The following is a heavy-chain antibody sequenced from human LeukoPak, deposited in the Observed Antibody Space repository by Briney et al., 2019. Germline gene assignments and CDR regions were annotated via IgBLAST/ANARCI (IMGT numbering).Heavy chain of an antibody. J-gene: IGHJ6*03. D-gene: IGHD2-2*01. CDR2: TYYIGSA. Sequence: SETLSLTCTVSGGSVNSGDYYWTWIRQPPGKGLEWIGYTYYIGSAYYNPSLKSRVTISVDTSKNQFSLKLTSVTAADTAVYYCARDTHCSSTTCFPYSMDVWGTGTTVTVSS. CDR3: ARDTHCSSTTCFPYSMDV. CDR1: GGSVNSGDYY. V-gene: IGHV4-30-4*01.